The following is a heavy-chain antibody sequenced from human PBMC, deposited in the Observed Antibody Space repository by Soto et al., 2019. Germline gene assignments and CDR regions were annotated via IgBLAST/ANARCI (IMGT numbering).Heavy chain of an antibody. D-gene: IGHD2-15*01. CDR3: ARDGLMVVAATDYYYGMDV. Sequence: QVQLVQSGAEVKKPGSSVKVSCKASGGTFSSYAISWVRQAPGQGLEWMGGIIPIFGTGNYAQKFQGRVTITADESTSTAYMELSSLRSEDTAVYYCARDGLMVVAATDYYYGMDVWGQGTTVTVS. CDR2: IIPIFGTG. V-gene: IGHV1-69*12. CDR1: GGTFSSYA. J-gene: IGHJ6*02.